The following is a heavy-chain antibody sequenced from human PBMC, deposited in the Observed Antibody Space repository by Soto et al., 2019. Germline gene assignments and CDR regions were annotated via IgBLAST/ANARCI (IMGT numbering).Heavy chain of an antibody. D-gene: IGHD2-15*01. CDR3: ARVGYCSGGSCPTDPYYYYGMDV. CDR2: MNPNSGNT. V-gene: IGHV1-8*01. J-gene: IGHJ6*02. Sequence: EASVKVSCKASGYTFTSYDINWVRQATGQGLEWMGWMNPNSGNTGYAQKFQGRVTMTRNTSISTAYMELSSLRSEDTAVYYCARVGYCSGGSCPTDPYYYYGMDVWGQGTTVTVSS. CDR1: GYTFTSYD.